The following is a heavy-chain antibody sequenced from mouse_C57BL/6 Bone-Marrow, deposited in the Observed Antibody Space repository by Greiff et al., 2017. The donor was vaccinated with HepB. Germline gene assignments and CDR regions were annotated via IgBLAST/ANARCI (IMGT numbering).Heavy chain of an antibody. CDR3: ALDSSGYVIAY. CDR1: GYTFTDYY. Sequence: QVQLQQSGAELVRPGASVKLSCKASGYTFTDYYINWVKQRPGQGLEWIARIYPGSGNTYYNEKFKGKATLTAEKSSSTAYMQLSSLTSEDSAVYFCALDSSGYVIAYWGQGTLVTVSA. CDR2: IYPGSGNT. D-gene: IGHD3-2*02. V-gene: IGHV1-76*01. J-gene: IGHJ3*01.